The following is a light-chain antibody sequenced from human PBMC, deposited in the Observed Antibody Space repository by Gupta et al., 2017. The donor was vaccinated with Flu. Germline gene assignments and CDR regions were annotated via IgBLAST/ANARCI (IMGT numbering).Light chain of an antibody. CDR3: QQRRNWPQT. CDR1: QSVQYY. CDR2: VAS. Sequence: GERATLSCRASQSVQYYLAWYQHKPGQSPRLLIYVASTRAIGIPSRFSGSGSGTDFTLTISSLEPEDFAVYYCQQRRNWPQTFGQGTKVEVK. V-gene: IGKV3-11*01. J-gene: IGKJ1*01.